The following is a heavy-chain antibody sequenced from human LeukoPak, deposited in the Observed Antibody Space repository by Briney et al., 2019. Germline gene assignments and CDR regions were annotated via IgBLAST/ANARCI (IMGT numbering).Heavy chain of an antibody. J-gene: IGHJ4*02. V-gene: IGHV3-23*01. CDR2: ISGSGGST. CDR3: AKGSRALLFILGVRGEEGQYWDY. Sequence: GGSLRLSCAASGFTFSNYAMNWVRQAPGKGLEWVSGISGSGGSTYYADSVKGRFTISRDNSKNTLYLQMNNLRAEDTAVYYCAKGSRALLFILGVRGEEGQYWDYWGQGTLVTVSS. D-gene: IGHD3-10*01. CDR1: GFTFSNYA.